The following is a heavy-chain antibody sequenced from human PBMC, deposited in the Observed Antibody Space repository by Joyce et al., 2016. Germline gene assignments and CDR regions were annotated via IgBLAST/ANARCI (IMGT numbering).Heavy chain of an antibody. J-gene: IGHJ4*02. CDR1: DASVNRGGYY. V-gene: IGHV4-31*03. D-gene: IGHD3-3*01. CDR3: ATGRQGFYDS. Sequence: QVQLQESGPGLVKPSQTLSLSCTVSDASVNRGGYYWTWIRQRPGKGREWIGFIYYSATTSYNPSLKSRVSISFDFSKNQFSLRLTSVTAADTAVYFCATGRQGFYDSWGQGTLVAVSS. CDR2: IYYSATT.